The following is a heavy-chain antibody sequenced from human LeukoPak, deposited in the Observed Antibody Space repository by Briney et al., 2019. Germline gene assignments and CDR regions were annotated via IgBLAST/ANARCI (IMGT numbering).Heavy chain of an antibody. J-gene: IGHJ3*02. CDR2: IYYSGST. V-gene: IGHV4-59*01. D-gene: IGHD3-10*01. CDR3: ASPGYFYGSGSVDDAFDI. CDR1: GGSMSSYY. Sequence: SETLSLTCTVSGGSMSSYYWGWIRQPPGKGLEWIGYIYYSGSTNYNPSLKSRVTISVDTSKNQFSLRLSSVTAADTAVYYCASPGYFYGSGSVDDAFDIWGQGTMVTVSS.